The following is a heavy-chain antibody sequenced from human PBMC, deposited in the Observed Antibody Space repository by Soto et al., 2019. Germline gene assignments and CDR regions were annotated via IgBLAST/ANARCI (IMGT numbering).Heavy chain of an antibody. J-gene: IGHJ5*02. CDR2: INPNSGAT. Sequence: ASVKVSCKAFGYTFTGYFMHWVRQAPGQGLEWLGWINPNSGATKYAQKFQGRVTLTRDTSINTAYMEMSMLRSDDTAVYYCARGGGTILAPLPWGQGTLVTVSS. CDR3: ARGGGTILAPLP. D-gene: IGHD3-3*01. CDR1: GYTFTGYF. V-gene: IGHV1-2*02.